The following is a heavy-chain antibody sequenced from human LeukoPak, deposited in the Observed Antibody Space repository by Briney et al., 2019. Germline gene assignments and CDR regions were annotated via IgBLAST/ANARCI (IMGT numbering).Heavy chain of an antibody. J-gene: IGHJ4*02. V-gene: IGHV5-51*01. CDR3: ARHGSVGATNSRFDY. CDR1: GYSFTNYW. D-gene: IGHD1-26*01. CDR2: IYPGDSDT. Sequence: GESLKISCKGSGYSFTNYWIGWVRQMPGKGLEWMGIIYPGDSDTRYSPSFQGQVTISADKSISTAYLQWSSLKASDTAMYYCARHGSVGATNSRFDYWGQGTLVTVSS.